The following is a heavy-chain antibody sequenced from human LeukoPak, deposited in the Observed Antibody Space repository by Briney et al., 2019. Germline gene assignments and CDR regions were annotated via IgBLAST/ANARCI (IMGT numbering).Heavy chain of an antibody. D-gene: IGHD3-22*01. CDR2: INHSGST. CDR3: AATYYYDSSGYFYFDY. J-gene: IGHJ4*02. V-gene: IGHV4-34*01. CDR1: GGSFSGYY. Sequence: SETLSLTCAVYGGSFSGYYWSWIRQPPGKGLEWIGEINHSGSTNYNPSLKSRVTISVDTPKNQFSLKLSSVTAADTAVYYCAATYYYDSSGYFYFDYWGQGTLVTVSS.